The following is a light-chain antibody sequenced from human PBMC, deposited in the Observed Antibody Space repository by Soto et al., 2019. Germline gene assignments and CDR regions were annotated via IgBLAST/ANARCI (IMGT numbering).Light chain of an antibody. V-gene: IGLV2-14*01. Sequence: QSALTQPASVSGSPGQSITISCTGTSSDVGGYNYVSWYQQHPGKAPKLMIYDVSNRPSGVSNRFSGSKSGNTASLTISGLQAEDEADNYCSSYTSSRGVFGGGTKLTVL. CDR2: DVS. J-gene: IGLJ2*01. CDR3: SSYTSSRGV. CDR1: SSDVGGYNY.